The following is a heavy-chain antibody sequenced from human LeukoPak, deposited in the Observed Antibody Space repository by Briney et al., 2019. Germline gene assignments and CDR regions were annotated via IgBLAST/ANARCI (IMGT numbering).Heavy chain of an antibody. Sequence: ASVKVSCKASGYTFTGYYMHWVRQAPGQGLEWMGIINPSGGSTSYAQKFQGRVTMTRDTSTSTVYMELSSLRSEDTAVYYCARDPPSQWELLGGDWYFDLWGRGTLVTVSS. CDR3: ARDPPSQWELLGGDWYFDL. CDR1: GYTFTGYY. D-gene: IGHD1-26*01. V-gene: IGHV1-46*01. J-gene: IGHJ2*01. CDR2: INPSGGST.